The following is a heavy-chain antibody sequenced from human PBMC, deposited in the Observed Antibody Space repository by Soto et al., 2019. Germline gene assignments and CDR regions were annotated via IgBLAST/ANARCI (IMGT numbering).Heavy chain of an antibody. CDR2: IIPILGIA. V-gene: IGHV1-69*08. CDR3: ARDLRSGYDKPWRPPALHGMDV. Sequence: QVQLVQSGAEVKKPGSSVKVSCKASGGTFSSYTISWVRQAPGQGLEWMGRIIPILGIANYAQKFQGRVTITADKSTSTAYMELSSLRSEDTAVYYCARDLRSGYDKPWRPPALHGMDVWGQGTTVTVSS. D-gene: IGHD5-12*01. J-gene: IGHJ6*02. CDR1: GGTFSSYT.